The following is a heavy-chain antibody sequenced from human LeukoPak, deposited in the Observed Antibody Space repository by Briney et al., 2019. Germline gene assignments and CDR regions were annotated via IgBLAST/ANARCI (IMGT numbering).Heavy chain of an antibody. D-gene: IGHD3-10*01. CDR2: VKQDGSEK. Sequence: GGSLRLSCAASGFTFSIYWMSWVRQAPGKGLEGVAHVKQDGSEKFYVDSVKGRFTISRDNAKNSLYLQMNSLRAEDTALYHCARASGSGSYYMYGMDVWGQGTTVTV. J-gene: IGHJ6*02. CDR1: GFTFSIYW. V-gene: IGHV3-7*03. CDR3: ARASGSGSYYMYGMDV.